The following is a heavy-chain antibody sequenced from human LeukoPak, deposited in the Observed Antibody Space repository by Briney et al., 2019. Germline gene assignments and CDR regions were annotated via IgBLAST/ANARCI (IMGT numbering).Heavy chain of an antibody. CDR2: ISTSGGST. J-gene: IGHJ4*02. CDR3: ARGKPSGYCSSTSCYRPYFDY. D-gene: IGHD2-2*03. V-gene: IGHV3-23*01. CDR1: GFTFSSYA. Sequence: GGSLRLSCAASGFTFSSYAMSWVRQAPGKGLEWVSAISTSGGSTYYADSVKGRFTISRGNSKNTLYLQMNSLRAEDTAVYHCARGKPSGYCSSTSCYRPYFDYWGQGTLVTVSS.